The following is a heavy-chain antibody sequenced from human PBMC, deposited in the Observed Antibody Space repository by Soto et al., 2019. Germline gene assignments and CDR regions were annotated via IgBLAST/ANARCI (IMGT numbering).Heavy chain of an antibody. CDR2: IYYSGST. D-gene: IGHD3-10*01. J-gene: IGHJ4*02. V-gene: IGHV4-39*01. Sequence: SETLSLTCTVSGGSISSSSYYWGWIRQPPGKGLEWIGSIYYSGSTYYNPSLKSRVTISVDTSKNQFSLKLSSVTAADTAVYYCARHQTRITMVRGRWDFAYWGQGTLVTVSS. CDR3: ARHQTRITMVRGRWDFAY. CDR1: GGSISSSSYY.